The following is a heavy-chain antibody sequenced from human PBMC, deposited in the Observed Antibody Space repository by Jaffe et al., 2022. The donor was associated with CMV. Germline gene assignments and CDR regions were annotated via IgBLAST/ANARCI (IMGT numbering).Heavy chain of an antibody. J-gene: IGHJ4*02. CDR2: ISSSSSYI. CDR3: ARDREAAAGTWDY. Sequence: EVQLVESGGGLVKPGGSLRLSCAASGFTFSSYSMNWVRQAPGKGLEWVSSISSSSSYIYYADSVKGRFTISRDNAKNSLYLQMNSLRAEDTAVYYCARDREAAAGTWDYWGQGTLVTVSS. D-gene: IGHD6-13*01. CDR1: GFTFSSYS. V-gene: IGHV3-21*01.